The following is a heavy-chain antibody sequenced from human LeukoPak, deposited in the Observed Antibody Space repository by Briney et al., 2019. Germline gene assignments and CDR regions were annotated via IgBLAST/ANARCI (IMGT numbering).Heavy chain of an antibody. CDR1: GGSISSYY. Sequence: SETLSLTCTVSGGSISSYYWSWIRQPPGKGLEWIGYIYYSGSTNYNPSLKSRVTISVDTSKNQFSLKLSSVTAADTAVYYCARGDSGYDNDAFDIWGQGTMVTVSS. J-gene: IGHJ3*02. CDR3: ARGDSGYDNDAFDI. V-gene: IGHV4-59*01. CDR2: IYYSGST. D-gene: IGHD5-12*01.